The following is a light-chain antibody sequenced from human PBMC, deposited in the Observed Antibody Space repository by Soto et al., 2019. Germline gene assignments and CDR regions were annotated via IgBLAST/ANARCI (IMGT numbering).Light chain of an antibody. CDR1: QSISRQ. J-gene: IGKJ4*01. CDR3: QPTYSAPLT. Sequence: DIQMTQSPSSLSASVGDRVTLTSRASQSISRQLNWYQQKPGKAPKLLIYGTSNLQSGVPSRISCSGSGTDFTITISRLRAGGFETYYCQPTYSAPLTFGGGTKVEIK. V-gene: IGKV1-39*01. CDR2: GTS.